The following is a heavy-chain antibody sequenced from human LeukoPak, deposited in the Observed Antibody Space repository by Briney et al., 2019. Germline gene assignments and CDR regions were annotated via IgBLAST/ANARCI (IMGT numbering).Heavy chain of an antibody. V-gene: IGHV3-23*01. CDR1: XFTFNNYA. CDR3: ARDYADYVGYFFFDY. D-gene: IGHD4-17*01. CDR2: ISGGGETT. Sequence: GGSLRLXXAAXXFTFNNYAMNWVRQAPGKGLEWVSSISGGGETTYYADSAKGRFTISRDNSQNTLYLQMNSLRAEDTAVYYCARDYADYVGYFFFDYWGQGTLVTVSS. J-gene: IGHJ4*02.